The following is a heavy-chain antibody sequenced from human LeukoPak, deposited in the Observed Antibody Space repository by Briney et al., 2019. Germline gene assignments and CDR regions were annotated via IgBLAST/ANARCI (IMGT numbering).Heavy chain of an antibody. V-gene: IGHV4-59*12. D-gene: IGHD6-6*01. CDR1: GDSISSYY. CDR2: IYYSGST. CDR3: ARDFSSSSTVYYYYYMDV. J-gene: IGHJ6*03. Sequence: PSETLSLTCTVSGDSISSYYWSWIRQPPGKGLEWIGYIYYSGSTNYNPSLKSRVTISVDTSKNQFSLKLSSVTAADTAIYYCARDFSSSSTVYYYYYMDVWGKGTTVTVSS.